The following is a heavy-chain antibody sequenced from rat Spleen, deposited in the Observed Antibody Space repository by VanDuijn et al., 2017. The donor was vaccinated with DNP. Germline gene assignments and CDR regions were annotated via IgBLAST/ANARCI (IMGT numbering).Heavy chain of an antibody. CDR3: ARQDYDGSYYPWGFDY. J-gene: IGHJ2*01. Sequence: EVQLVESGGGLVQPGRSLKLSCAASGFTFNDYYMAWVRQAPKKGLEWVASISYEGSSTYYGDYVKGRFTISRDNAKSTLYLQMNSLRSEDTATYYCARQDYDGSYYPWGFDYWGQGVMVTVSS. D-gene: IGHD1-12*02. V-gene: IGHV5-22*01. CDR2: ISYEGSST. CDR1: GFTFNDYY.